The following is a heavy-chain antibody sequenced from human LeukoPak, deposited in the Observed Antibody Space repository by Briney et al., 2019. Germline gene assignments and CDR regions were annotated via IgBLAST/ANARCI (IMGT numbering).Heavy chain of an antibody. Sequence: GGSLRLSCAASGFTFSSYAMHWVRQAPGKGLEYVSAISSNGGSTYYANSVKGRFTISRDNSKNTLYLQMNSLRAEDTAVYYCAKSATSESRDFDYWGQGTLVTVSS. CDR3: AKSATSESRDFDY. J-gene: IGHJ4*02. CDR2: ISSNGGST. CDR1: GFTFSSYA. V-gene: IGHV3-64*01.